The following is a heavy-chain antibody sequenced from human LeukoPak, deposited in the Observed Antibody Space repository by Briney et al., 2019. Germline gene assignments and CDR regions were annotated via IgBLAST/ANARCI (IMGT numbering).Heavy chain of an antibody. CDR2: INHSGST. CDR1: GGSFSGYY. Sequence: SETLSLTCAVYGGSFSGYYWSWIRQPPGKGLEWMGEINHSGSTNYNPSLKSRVTISVDTSKNQFSLKLSSVTAADTAVYYCARGVRKSRGYSYGYSPRWFDPWGQGTLVTVSS. V-gene: IGHV4-34*01. CDR3: ARGVRKSRGYSYGYSPRWFDP. D-gene: IGHD5-18*01. J-gene: IGHJ5*02.